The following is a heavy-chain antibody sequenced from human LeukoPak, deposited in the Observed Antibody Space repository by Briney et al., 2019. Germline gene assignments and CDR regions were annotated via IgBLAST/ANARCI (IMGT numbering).Heavy chain of an antibody. J-gene: IGHJ3*02. CDR2: IFASGST. CDR3: AREGSAFDI. CDR1: GGSISNP. V-gene: IGHV4-4*07. Sequence: PSETLSLTCTVSGGSISNPWSWIRQPAGKGLEWIGRIFASGSTKYNPSLKSRVIMSVETSKNQFSLKLSSVTAADTAVYYCAREGSAFDIWGQGTMVTVSS.